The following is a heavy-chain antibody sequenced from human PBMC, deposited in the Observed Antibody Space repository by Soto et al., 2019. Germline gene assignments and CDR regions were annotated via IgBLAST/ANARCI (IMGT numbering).Heavy chain of an antibody. J-gene: IGHJ6*02. CDR1: GYTFTNYY. CDR2: INPSGGST. Sequence: GASVKVSCKASGYTFTNYYMHWVRQAPGQGLEWVGIINPSGGSTKYAQKFQGRVTMTRDTSTSTVYMELSSLRSEDTAVYYCARDRNYYDSSGYYYYYYGMDVWGQGTTVTVSS. V-gene: IGHV1-46*01. D-gene: IGHD3-22*01. CDR3: ARDRNYYDSSGYYYYYYGMDV.